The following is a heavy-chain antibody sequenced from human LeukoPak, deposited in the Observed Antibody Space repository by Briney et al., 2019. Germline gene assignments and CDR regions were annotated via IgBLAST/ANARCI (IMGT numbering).Heavy chain of an antibody. CDR1: GGSISSSSYY. CDR2: IYYSGST. CDR3: ARLSGSGSY. D-gene: IGHD3-10*01. J-gene: IGHJ4*02. Sequence: KPSETLSLTCTVSGGSISSSSYYWGWIRQPPGKGLEWIGSIYYSGSTYYNPSLKSRVTISVDTSKNQFSLKLSSVTAADTAVYYCARLSGSGSYWGQGTLVTVSS. V-gene: IGHV4-39*01.